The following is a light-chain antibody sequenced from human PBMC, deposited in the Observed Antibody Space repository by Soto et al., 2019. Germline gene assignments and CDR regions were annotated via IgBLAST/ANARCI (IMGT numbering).Light chain of an antibody. CDR1: SGDVGGYNY. Sequence: QSALTQPASVSGSPGQSITISCTGTSGDVGGYNYVSWYQQHPGEAPKLMIYEVTKRPSGASNRFSGSRSGNTASLTISGLQADDEADYYCSSYASINTVLFGGGTKVTVL. CDR2: EVT. J-gene: IGLJ2*01. V-gene: IGLV2-14*01. CDR3: SSYASINTVL.